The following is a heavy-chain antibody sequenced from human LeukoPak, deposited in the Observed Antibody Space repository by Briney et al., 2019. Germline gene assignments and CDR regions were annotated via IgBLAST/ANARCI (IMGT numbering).Heavy chain of an antibody. CDR2: INPNSGGT. CDR3: ARDGSQVVAANWFDT. J-gene: IGHJ5*02. CDR1: GYTFTGYY. Sequence: ASVKVSCKASGYTFTGYYMHWVRQAPGQGLEWMGWINPNSGGTNYAQKFQGRVTMTRDTSISTAYMELSRLRSDDTAVYYCARDGSQVVAANWFDTWGQGTLVTVSS. V-gene: IGHV1-2*02. D-gene: IGHD2-15*01.